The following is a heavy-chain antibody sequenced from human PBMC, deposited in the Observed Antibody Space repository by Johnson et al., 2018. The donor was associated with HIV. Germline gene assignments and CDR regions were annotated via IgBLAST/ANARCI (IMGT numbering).Heavy chain of an antibody. Sequence: QVQLVESGGGVVQPGRSLRLSCAASGFTFSSHAMHWVRQAPGKGLEWVAIISYDGVNKYYADSVKGRFTISRDNSKNTLYLQMNSLRSEDTAVYYCTTGQLERRSPNDAFDIWGQGTMVTVSS. CDR1: GFTFSSHA. CDR2: ISYDGVNK. V-gene: IGHV3-30-3*01. J-gene: IGHJ3*02. CDR3: TTGQLERRSPNDAFDI. D-gene: IGHD1-1*01.